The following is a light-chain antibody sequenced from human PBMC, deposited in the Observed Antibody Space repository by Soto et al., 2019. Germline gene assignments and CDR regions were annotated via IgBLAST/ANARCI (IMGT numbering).Light chain of an antibody. J-gene: IGKJ1*01. CDR2: GTS. Sequence: EVVWPQSTGTLSLSPGERATLSCRASQSISNNLAWYQQKPGQAPRLLIYGTSTRATGIPARFSGSGSGTEFTLTITSLQSEDFAVYYCQQYNNWPRTFGQGTKVAIK. CDR1: QSISNN. CDR3: QQYNNWPRT. V-gene: IGKV3-15*01.